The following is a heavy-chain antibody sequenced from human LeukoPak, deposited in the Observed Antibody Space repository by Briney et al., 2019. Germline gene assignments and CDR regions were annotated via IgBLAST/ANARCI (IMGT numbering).Heavy chain of an antibody. Sequence: ASVKVSCKTSGYRFTSYGISWVRQAPGQGLEWMGWISAYNGNTNYAQKLQGRVTMTTDTSTSTAYMELRSLRSDDTAVYYCATIVGATTPYSFDYWGQGTLVTVSS. V-gene: IGHV1-18*01. CDR3: ATIVGATTPYSFDY. D-gene: IGHD1-26*01. CDR1: GYRFTSYG. J-gene: IGHJ4*02. CDR2: ISAYNGNT.